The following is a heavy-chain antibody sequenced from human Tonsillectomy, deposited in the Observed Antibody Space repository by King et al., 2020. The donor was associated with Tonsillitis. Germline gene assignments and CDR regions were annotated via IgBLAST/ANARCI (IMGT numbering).Heavy chain of an antibody. V-gene: IGHV3-7*04. CDR3: ARDQAYSSFDY. D-gene: IGHD6-19*01. J-gene: IGHJ4*02. CDR1: EFTFSSSW. CDR2: IKPDGSGK. Sequence: VQLVESGGGLVQPGGSLKLSYAASEFTFSSSWMTWVRQAPGKGRQWVATIKPDGSGKYYADSVKGRFTDSRDNAKNSLDLQMNSLRSEDTALYYCARDQAYSSFDYWGQGTLVTVSS.